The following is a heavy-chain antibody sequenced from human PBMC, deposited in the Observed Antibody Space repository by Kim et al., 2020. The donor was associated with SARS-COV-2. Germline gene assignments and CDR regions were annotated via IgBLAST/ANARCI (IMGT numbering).Heavy chain of an antibody. CDR3: LDYHGSGSHGFY. Sequence: YYADSVRGRSTISRDNSKNTVYLQLSNMGAEDTATYYCLDYHGSGSHGFYWGQGALVTVSS. J-gene: IGHJ1*01. D-gene: IGHD3-10*01. V-gene: IGHV3-23*01.